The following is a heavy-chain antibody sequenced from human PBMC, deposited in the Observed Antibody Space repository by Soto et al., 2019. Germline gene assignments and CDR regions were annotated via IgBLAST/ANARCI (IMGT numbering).Heavy chain of an antibody. CDR3: ARDPPGPNFDY. CDR2: INPSGGST. Sequence: GASVKVSCKASGDTFTSYYMHWVRQAPGQGLEWMGIINPSGGSTSYAQKFQGRVTITGDKSTSTAYMELSSLRSEDTAVYYCARDPPGPNFDYWGQGTLVTVSS. J-gene: IGHJ4*02. V-gene: IGHV1-46*01. CDR1: GDTFTSYY.